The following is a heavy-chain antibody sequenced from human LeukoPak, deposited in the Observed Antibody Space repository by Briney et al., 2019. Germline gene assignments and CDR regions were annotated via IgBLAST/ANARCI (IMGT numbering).Heavy chain of an antibody. Sequence: SETLSLTCTVSGGSISSSSYYWGWIRQPPGKVLEWIGSIYYSGSTYYNPSLKSRVTISVDTSKNQFSLKLSSVTAADTAVYYCARLWEIRRFDYWGQGTLVTVSS. V-gene: IGHV4-39*01. CDR2: IYYSGST. CDR1: GGSISSSSYY. D-gene: IGHD1-26*01. J-gene: IGHJ4*02. CDR3: ARLWEIRRFDY.